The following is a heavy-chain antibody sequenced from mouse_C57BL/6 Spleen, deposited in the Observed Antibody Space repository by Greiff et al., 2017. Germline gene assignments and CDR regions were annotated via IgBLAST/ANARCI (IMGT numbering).Heavy chain of an antibody. CDR3: ASIYDGYYGFAY. D-gene: IGHD2-3*01. CDR1: GYTFTSYW. Sequence: QVQLQQPGAELVKPGASVKLSCKASGYTFTSYWMQWVKQRPGQGLEWIGEIDPSDSYTNYNQKFKGKATLTVDTSSSTAYMQLSSLTSEDSAVYYCASIYDGYYGFAYWGQGTLVTVSA. J-gene: IGHJ3*01. V-gene: IGHV1-50*01. CDR2: IDPSDSYT.